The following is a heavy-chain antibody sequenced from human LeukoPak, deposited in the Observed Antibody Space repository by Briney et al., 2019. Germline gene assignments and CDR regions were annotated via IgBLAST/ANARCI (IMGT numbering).Heavy chain of an antibody. Sequence: GGSLRLSCAASGFTFSDYHMSWTRQAPGKGLEWVSYISPSGTTTYYADSVKGRFTISRDNAKNSLYLRMNSLRAEDTAVYYCARGSSWGGAPWGQGTLVTVSS. CDR2: ISPSGTTT. J-gene: IGHJ5*02. V-gene: IGHV3-11*01. CDR3: ARGSSWGGAP. D-gene: IGHD3-10*01. CDR1: GFTFSDYH.